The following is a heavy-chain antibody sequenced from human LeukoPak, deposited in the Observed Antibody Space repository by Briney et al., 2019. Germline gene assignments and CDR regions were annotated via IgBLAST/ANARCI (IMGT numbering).Heavy chain of an antibody. CDR2: IKQDGSEK. CDR1: GVTFSSYW. V-gene: IGHV3-7*01. J-gene: IGHJ4*02. D-gene: IGHD2-2*01. CDR3: ASGPRAYCSSTSCYVGLDY. Sequence: GGSLRLSCAASGVTFSSYWLSWVRQAPGKGLEWVANIKQDGSEKYYVDSVKGRFTIYRDNAKNSLDLQMNSLRAEDTAVYYCASGPRAYCSSTSCYVGLDYWGQGTLVTVSS.